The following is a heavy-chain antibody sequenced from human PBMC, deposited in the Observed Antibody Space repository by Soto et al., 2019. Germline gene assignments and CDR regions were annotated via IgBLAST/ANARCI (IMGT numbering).Heavy chain of an antibody. Sequence: GGSLRVSCTASGCSFGDYAMSWFRRAPGKGLEWVGFIRSKMYGGTIEYAASVRGGFTISRDDSKSIAYLQMNSLKTEDTAVYYCSRAYCSGRSCYVFGYWGQGTQVTVSS. V-gene: IGHV3-49*03. CDR1: GCSFGDYA. CDR2: IRSKMYGGTI. D-gene: IGHD2-15*01. CDR3: SRAYCSGRSCYVFGY. J-gene: IGHJ4*02.